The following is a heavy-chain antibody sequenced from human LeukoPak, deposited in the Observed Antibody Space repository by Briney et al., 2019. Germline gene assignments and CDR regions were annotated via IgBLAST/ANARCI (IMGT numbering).Heavy chain of an antibody. Sequence: GGSLRLSCAASGFTFSSYWMTWVRQAPGKGLEWVANINQDGSDKYYVDSVKGRFTISRDNAKNSLYLQMNSLRAGDTAVYYCARDRGVDSSSDRGYSSGWSHYYGMDVWGQGTTVTVSS. D-gene: IGHD6-19*01. V-gene: IGHV3-7*01. CDR3: ARDRGVDSSSDRGYSSGWSHYYGMDV. CDR1: GFTFSSYW. CDR2: INQDGSDK. J-gene: IGHJ6*02.